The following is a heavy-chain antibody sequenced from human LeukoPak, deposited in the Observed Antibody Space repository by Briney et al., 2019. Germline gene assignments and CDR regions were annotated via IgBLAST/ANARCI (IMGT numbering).Heavy chain of an antibody. D-gene: IGHD6-6*01. Sequence: SETLSLTCTVSGSISSGSYYWSWIRQPAGKGLEWIGRIYVSGSTNYNPSLESRVTISVDTSKNQFSLQLTSLTAADTAVYYCAREGQQLVPPFDYWGQGTLVTVSS. J-gene: IGHJ4*02. V-gene: IGHV4-61*02. CDR1: GSISSGSYY. CDR3: AREGQQLVPPFDY. CDR2: IYVSGST.